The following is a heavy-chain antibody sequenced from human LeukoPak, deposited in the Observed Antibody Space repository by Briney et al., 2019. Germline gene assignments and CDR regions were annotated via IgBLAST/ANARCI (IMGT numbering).Heavy chain of an antibody. CDR3: ANARDITMKVVIIPAAFDM. D-gene: IGHD3-22*01. J-gene: IGHJ3*02. CDR1: GFIFNSYG. CDR2: IQNEGSDQ. V-gene: IGHV3-30*02. Sequence: GGSLRLSCVASGFIFNSYGMHWVRQAPGKGRDWVGFIQNEGSDQNYADSAKGRFIISRDNSENTLYLQVNSLRAEDTAVYYCANARDITMKVVIIPAAFDMWGQGTLVTVSS.